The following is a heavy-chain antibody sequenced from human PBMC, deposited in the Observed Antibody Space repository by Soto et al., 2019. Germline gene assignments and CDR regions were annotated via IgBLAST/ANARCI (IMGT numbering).Heavy chain of an antibody. V-gene: IGHV4-34*01. CDR1: GGSFSGYY. CDR2: INHSGST. D-gene: IGHD3-3*01. CDR3: ARGNYDFWSGYLGCRWFDP. J-gene: IGHJ5*02. Sequence: PSETLSLTCAVYGGSFSGYYWSWIRQPPGKGLEWIGEINHSGSTNYHPALKSRVTISVDTSKNQFSLKLSSVTAADTAVYYCARGNYDFWSGYLGCRWFDPWGQGTLVTVSS.